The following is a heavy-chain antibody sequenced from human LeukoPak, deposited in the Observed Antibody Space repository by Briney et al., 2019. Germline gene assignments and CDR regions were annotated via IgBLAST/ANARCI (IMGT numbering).Heavy chain of an antibody. J-gene: IGHJ4*02. CDR3: ARGGGIRGSYHKRFDY. V-gene: IGHV4-34*01. D-gene: IGHD1-26*01. CDR2: INHSGST. CDR1: GGSFSGYY. Sequence: NPSETLSLTCAVYGGSFSGYYWSWIRQPPGKGLEWIGEINHSGSTNYNPSLKSRVTIPVDTSKNQFSLKLSSVTAADTAVYYCARGGGIRGSYHKRFDYWGQGTLVTVSS.